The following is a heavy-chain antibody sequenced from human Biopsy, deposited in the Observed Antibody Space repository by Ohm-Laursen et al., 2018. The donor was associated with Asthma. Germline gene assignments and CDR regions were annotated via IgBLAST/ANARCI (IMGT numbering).Heavy chain of an antibody. V-gene: IGHV4-59*01. CDR2: VYHSGST. D-gene: IGHD1-26*01. CDR3: ARDDTVGILDY. J-gene: IGHJ4*02. CDR1: GSSISSYY. Sequence: PGTLSLTCSVSGSSISSYYWSWIRQSPGKGLEWIGYVYHSGSTKYNPSLESRVTISIDTSKMQFSLRLASVTAADSAVYFCARDDTVGILDYWGQGTLVTVSS.